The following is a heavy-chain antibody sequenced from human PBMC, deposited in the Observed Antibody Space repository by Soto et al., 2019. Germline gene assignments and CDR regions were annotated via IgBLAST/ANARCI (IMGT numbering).Heavy chain of an antibody. D-gene: IGHD6-13*01. CDR3: AREGAGVIAAETPPLYYYYGMDV. V-gene: IGHV3-30-3*01. Sequence: GGSLRLSCAASGFTFSSYAMHWVRQAPGKGLEWVAVISYDGSNKYYADSVKGRFTISRDNSKNTLYLQMNSLRAEDTAVYYCAREGAGVIAAETPPLYYYYGMDVWGQGTTVTVSS. J-gene: IGHJ6*02. CDR2: ISYDGSNK. CDR1: GFTFSSYA.